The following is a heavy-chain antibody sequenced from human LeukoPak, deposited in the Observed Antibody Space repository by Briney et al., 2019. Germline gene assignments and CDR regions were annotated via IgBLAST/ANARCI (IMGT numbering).Heavy chain of an antibody. D-gene: IGHD3-16*01. Sequence: PGGSLRLSCAASGFTFSGYGMHWVRQAPGKGLEWVAAIWYDGSNKYHADSVKGRFTISRDNSKNTLYLQMNSLRAEDTAVYYCARGGGGYFDYWGQGTLVTVSS. CDR1: GFTFSGYG. V-gene: IGHV3-33*01. J-gene: IGHJ4*02. CDR2: IWYDGSNK. CDR3: ARGGGGYFDY.